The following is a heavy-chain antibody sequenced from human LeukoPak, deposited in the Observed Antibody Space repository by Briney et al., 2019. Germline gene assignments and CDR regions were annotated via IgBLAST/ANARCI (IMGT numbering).Heavy chain of an antibody. D-gene: IGHD2-2*01. CDR2: IIPIFGTA. V-gene: IGHV1-69*01. CDR3: AREACSSTSCYAPYFDY. CDR1: GGTFISYA. J-gene: IGHJ4*02. Sequence: ASVKVSCKASGGTFISYAISWVGQAPGQGLEWMGGIIPIFGTANYAQKFQGRVTITADESTSTAYMELSSLRSEDTAVYYCAREACSSTSCYAPYFDYWGQGTLVTVSS.